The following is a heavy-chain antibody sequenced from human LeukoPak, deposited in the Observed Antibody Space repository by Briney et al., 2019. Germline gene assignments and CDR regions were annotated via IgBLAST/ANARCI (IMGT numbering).Heavy chain of an antibody. V-gene: IGHV3-43D*03. CDR1: GFTFDDYA. D-gene: IGHD3-10*01. CDR3: AKATNYYGSESPFDY. J-gene: IGHJ4*02. Sequence: PGGSLRLSCAASGFTFDDYAMHWVRQAPGKGLEWVSLISLDGSRTYYAGSVKGRFTISRDNSKNSLSLQMNSLRPEDTALYYCAKATNYYGSESPFDYWGQGTRLTVSS. CDR2: ISLDGSRT.